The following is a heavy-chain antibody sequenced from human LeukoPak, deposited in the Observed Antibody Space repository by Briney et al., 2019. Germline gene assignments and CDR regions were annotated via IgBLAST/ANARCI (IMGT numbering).Heavy chain of an antibody. J-gene: IGHJ3*02. CDR3: ARDSHDSRSYADAFDI. Sequence: GASVKVSCKASGYTFTSYGISWVRQAPGQGLAWMGWISAYNGNTNYAQNLQGRVTMTTDTSTSTAYMELRSLRSDDTAVYYCARDSHDSRSYADAFDIWGQGAMVTVSS. D-gene: IGHD4-11*01. V-gene: IGHV1-18*01. CDR1: GYTFTSYG. CDR2: ISAYNGNT.